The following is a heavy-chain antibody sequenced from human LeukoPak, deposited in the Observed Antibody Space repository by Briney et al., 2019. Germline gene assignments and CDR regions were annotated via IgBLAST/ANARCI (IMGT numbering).Heavy chain of an antibody. CDR3: GRGTGY. V-gene: IGHV3-64D*06. CDR1: LFTLITYV. Sequence: GGSLRDSCLVPLFTLITYVMHWVRPAPGRGLEYVSAISSIGDNTYNADTVKGRFTISRDNSKNTLYLQMRSLRADETAVYYCGRGTGYWGQGTLVNVSS. CDR2: ISSIGDNT. J-gene: IGHJ4*01.